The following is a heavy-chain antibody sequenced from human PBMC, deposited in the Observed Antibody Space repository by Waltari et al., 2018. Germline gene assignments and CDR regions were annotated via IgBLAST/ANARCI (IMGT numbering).Heavy chain of an antibody. CDR2: IYSGGST. V-gene: IGHV3-23*03. CDR1: GFTFSRYA. CDR3: AKDLWGSSGYYYGY. Sequence: EVQLLESGGGLVQPGGSLRLSCAASGFTFSRYAMSWVRQAPGKGLEWVSVIYSGGSTYYADSVKGRFTISRDNSKNTLYLQMNSLRAEDTAVYYCAKDLWGSSGYYYGYWGQGTLVTVSS. J-gene: IGHJ4*02. D-gene: IGHD3-22*01.